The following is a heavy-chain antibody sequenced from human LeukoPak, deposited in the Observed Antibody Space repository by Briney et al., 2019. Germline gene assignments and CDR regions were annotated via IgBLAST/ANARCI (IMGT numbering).Heavy chain of an antibody. D-gene: IGHD4-23*01. CDR3: AKDLGNSYAFDI. J-gene: IGHJ3*02. Sequence: PGGSLRLSCAASGFTFRSYAMSWVRQAPGKGLEWVSAISSSGGNTYYADSVKGRFTIFRDNSNNTLYLQMNSLRAEDTAVYYCAKDLGNSYAFDIWGQGTMVTVSS. CDR1: GFTFRSYA. V-gene: IGHV3-23*01. CDR2: ISSSGGNT.